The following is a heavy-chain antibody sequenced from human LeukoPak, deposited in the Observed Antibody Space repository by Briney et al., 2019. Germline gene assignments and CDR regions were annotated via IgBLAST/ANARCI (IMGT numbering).Heavy chain of an antibody. V-gene: IGHV3-30*03. CDR3: ARALHCSSTSCFPYYYYYMDV. D-gene: IGHD2-2*01. J-gene: IGHJ6*03. Sequence: GRSLRLSCAASGFTFTNFAMHWVRQAPGKGLEWVTVISDDGNNKYFADSVKGRFTISRDNSKNTLYLQMNSLRAEDTAVYYCARALHCSSTSCFPYYYYYMDVWGKGTTVTVSS. CDR2: ISDDGNNK. CDR1: GFTFTNFA.